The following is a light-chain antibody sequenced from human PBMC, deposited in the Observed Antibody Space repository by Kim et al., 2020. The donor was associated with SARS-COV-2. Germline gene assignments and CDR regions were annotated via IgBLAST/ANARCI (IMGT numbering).Light chain of an antibody. CDR1: QTINNK. CDR2: DAS. Sequence: SPGERAPLSCRASQTINNKLVWYQQKPGQAPRLLIYDASTMATGVPARFIGSGSETDFTLTISSLQSEDFAVYYCQQSNDWPPLPFGQGTKVDIK. CDR3: QQSNDWPPLP. V-gene: IGKV3-15*01. J-gene: IGKJ1*01.